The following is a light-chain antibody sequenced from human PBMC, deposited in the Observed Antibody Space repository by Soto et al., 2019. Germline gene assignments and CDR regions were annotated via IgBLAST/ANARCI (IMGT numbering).Light chain of an antibody. CDR2: DAS. V-gene: IGKV3-11*01. CDR3: QQRYNWPQT. J-gene: IGKJ1*01. Sequence: EVVLTQSPATLSLSPGERANLSCRTSQSVSRTLAWYQQKSGQAPRLLIYDASNKSTGIPTRFSGSGSGTDITLTISSLEPEDFAVYYCQQRYNWPQTFVQGTKVEIK. CDR1: QSVSRT.